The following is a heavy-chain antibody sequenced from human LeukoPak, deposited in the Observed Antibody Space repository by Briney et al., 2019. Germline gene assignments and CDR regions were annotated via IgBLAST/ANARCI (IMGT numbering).Heavy chain of an antibody. CDR2: ISSSGSTI. J-gene: IGHJ3*02. V-gene: IGHV3-11*01. Sequence: GGSLRLSCAASGFTFSDYYMSWIRQAPGKGLEWVSYISSSGSTIYYADSVKGRFTISRDNAKNSLYLQMNSLRAEDTALYYCAKGRGGSRKFDAFDIWGQGTMVTVSS. D-gene: IGHD2-15*01. CDR3: AKGRGGSRKFDAFDI. CDR1: GFTFSDYY.